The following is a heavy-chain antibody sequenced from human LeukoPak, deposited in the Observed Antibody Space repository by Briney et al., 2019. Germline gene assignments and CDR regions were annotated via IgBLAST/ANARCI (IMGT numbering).Heavy chain of an antibody. CDR2: IAGSGSNI. CDR3: ARAGGYGYEGFDY. D-gene: IGHD5-12*01. J-gene: IGHJ4*02. Sequence: GGSLRLSCAASGFTFSSYAMTWIRQAPGKGLEWVSYIAGSGSNIQYADSVKGRFTISRDNAKNSLYLQMNSLRAEDTAVYYCARAGGYGYEGFDYWGQGTLVTVSS. CDR1: GFTFSSYA. V-gene: IGHV3-11*01.